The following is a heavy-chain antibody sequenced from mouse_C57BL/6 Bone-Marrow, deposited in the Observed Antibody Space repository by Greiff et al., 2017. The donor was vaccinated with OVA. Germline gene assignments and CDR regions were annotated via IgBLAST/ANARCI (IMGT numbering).Heavy chain of an antibody. CDR2: IYPGDGDT. J-gene: IGHJ2*01. CDR1: GYAFSSSW. D-gene: IGHD1-1*02. V-gene: IGHV1-82*01. Sequence: QVQLKESGPELVKPGASVKISCKASGYAFSSSWMNWVKQRPGKGLEWIGRIYPGDGDTNYNGKFKGKATLTADKSSSTAYMQLSSLTSEDSAVYFCAREGVEQGYWGQGTTLTVSS. CDR3: AREGVEQGY.